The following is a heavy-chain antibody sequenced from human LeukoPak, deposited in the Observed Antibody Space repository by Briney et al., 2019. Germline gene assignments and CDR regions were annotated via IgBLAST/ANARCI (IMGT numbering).Heavy chain of an antibody. J-gene: IGHJ4*02. V-gene: IGHV1-2*02. D-gene: IGHD6-19*01. Sequence: ASVKVSCKASGYTFTSYVISWVRQAPGQGLEWMGWNNPNVGGANYEQKFKGRVTMTRNTSISTAYLELRGLTSDDTAIYYCVRAGNGWFTLDHWGQGTRVIVSS. CDR3: VRAGNGWFTLDH. CDR2: NNPNVGGA. CDR1: GYTFTSYV.